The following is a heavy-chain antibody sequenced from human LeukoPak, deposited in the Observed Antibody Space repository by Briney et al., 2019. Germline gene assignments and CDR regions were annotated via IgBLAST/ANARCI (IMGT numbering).Heavy chain of an antibody. Sequence: SELRSLTCPVSGGSISSGAYYWSWIRQLQGKGLEWIGYVYYSGSTYYNPSLKSRLSISVDTSKNKFSLKLSSVNVADTAVYYCARGLVVASAAMGSPWFDPWGQGTLVTVSS. V-gene: IGHV4-31*03. J-gene: IGHJ5*02. D-gene: IGHD2-2*01. CDR2: VYYSGST. CDR1: GGSISSGAYY. CDR3: ARGLVVASAAMGSPWFDP.